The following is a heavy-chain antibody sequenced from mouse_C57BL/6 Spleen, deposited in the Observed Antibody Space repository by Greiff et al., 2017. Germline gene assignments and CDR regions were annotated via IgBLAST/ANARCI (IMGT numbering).Heavy chain of an antibody. J-gene: IGHJ2*01. CDR2: IYPSDSGT. CDR1: GYTFTSYW. CDR3: ARGDYDYEGYFDY. Sequence: VQLQQPGAELVRPGSSVKLSCKASGYTFTSYWMDWVKQRPGPGLEWIGNIYPSDSGTHYNQKFKDKATLTVDKSSSTAYMQLSSLTSEDSAVYYCARGDYDYEGYFDYWGQGTTLTVSS. V-gene: IGHV1-61*01. D-gene: IGHD2-4*01.